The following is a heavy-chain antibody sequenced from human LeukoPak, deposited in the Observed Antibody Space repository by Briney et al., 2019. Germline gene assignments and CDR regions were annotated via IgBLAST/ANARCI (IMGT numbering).Heavy chain of an antibody. CDR2: IYGDGSFT. V-gene: IGHV3-74*01. CDR3: AKANIVGPPTSL. Sequence: RPGGSLRLSCAASGFTFSNFWMHWVRQAPGKGLVWVALIYGDGSFTRYADSVKGRFTISRDNSKNTLYLQMNSLRAEDTAVYYCAKANIVGPPTSLWGQGTLVTVSS. D-gene: IGHD1-26*01. J-gene: IGHJ4*02. CDR1: GFTFSNFW.